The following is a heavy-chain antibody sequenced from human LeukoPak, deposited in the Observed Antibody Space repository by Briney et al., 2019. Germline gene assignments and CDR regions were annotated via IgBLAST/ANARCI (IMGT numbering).Heavy chain of an antibody. V-gene: IGHV3-23*01. Sequence: GGTLRLSCAASGFIFSSHGMNWVRQAPGKGLEWVSGISPSGDITYYADSVKGRFTISRDNSKNTVYLQMDSLRFEDAAVYYCAREYDSSGYSLDYWGQGTLVTVSS. J-gene: IGHJ4*02. CDR1: GFIFSSHG. CDR3: AREYDSSGYSLDY. D-gene: IGHD3-22*01. CDR2: ISPSGDIT.